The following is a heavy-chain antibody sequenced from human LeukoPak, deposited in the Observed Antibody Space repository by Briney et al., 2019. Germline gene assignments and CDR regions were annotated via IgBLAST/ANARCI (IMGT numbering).Heavy chain of an antibody. CDR2: MHHSGSP. Sequence: PAETLSLTCAVSGHSISSGGYSWSWLRQPPGKALEWIEYMHHSGSPYYNPSLKSRLTISEDRSKNQFSLQLTSLTAADTAVYYCARVYYFGSGSHSPYYYYGMDVWGQGTTVTVSS. CDR1: GHSISSGGYS. J-gene: IGHJ6*01. V-gene: IGHV4-30-2*01. D-gene: IGHD3-10*01. CDR3: ARVYYFGSGSHSPYYYYGMDV.